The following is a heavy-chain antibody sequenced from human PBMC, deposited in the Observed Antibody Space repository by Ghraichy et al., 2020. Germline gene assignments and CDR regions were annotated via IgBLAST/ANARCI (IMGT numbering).Heavy chain of an antibody. CDR1: GFTFSSYA. J-gene: IGHJ4*02. D-gene: IGHD4-17*01. Sequence: GGSLRLSCAASGFTFSSYAMSWVRQAPGKGLEWVSAISGSGGSTYYADSVKGRFTISRDNSKNTLYLQMNSLRAEDTAVYYCAKDVPAGPPDYGDYYYWGQGTLVTVSS. CDR3: AKDVPAGPPDYGDYYY. CDR2: ISGSGGST. V-gene: IGHV3-23*01.